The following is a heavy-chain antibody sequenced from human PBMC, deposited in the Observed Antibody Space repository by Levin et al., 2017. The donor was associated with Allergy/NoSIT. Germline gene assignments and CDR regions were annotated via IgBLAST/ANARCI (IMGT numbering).Heavy chain of an antibody. Sequence: GESLKISCAASRFSFNNYVMIWVRQAPGKGLEWVSSISASGDSTYYADSVKGRFTISRDNSKNTPYLQMNTLRADDTAVYYCAKDRGWGHGTLVTVSS. CDR3: AKDRG. V-gene: IGHV3-23*01. J-gene: IGHJ4*01. CDR1: RFSFNNYV. D-gene: IGHD3-10*01. CDR2: ISASGDST.